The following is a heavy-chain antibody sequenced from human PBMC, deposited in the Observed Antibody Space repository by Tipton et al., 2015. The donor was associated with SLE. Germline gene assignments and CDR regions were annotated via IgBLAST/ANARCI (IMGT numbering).Heavy chain of an antibody. D-gene: IGHD3-22*01. Sequence: SLRLSCAASGFTFSSYGMDWVRQAPGKGLEWVAFIRYDGSNKYYADSVKGRFTISRDNSKNTLYLQMNSLRAEDTAVYYCARADDSSGYYSFDYWGQGTLVTVSS. CDR3: ARADDSSGYYSFDY. CDR2: IRYDGSNK. J-gene: IGHJ4*02. CDR1: GFTFSSYG. V-gene: IGHV3-30*02.